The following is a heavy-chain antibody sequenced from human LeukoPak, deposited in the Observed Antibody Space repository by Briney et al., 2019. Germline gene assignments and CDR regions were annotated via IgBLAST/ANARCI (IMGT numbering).Heavy chain of an antibody. D-gene: IGHD2-15*01. Sequence: PGGSLRLSCAASGFTFSSYGMHWVRQAPGKGLEWVAVIWYDGSNKYYADSVKGRFTISRDTSKNMLYLQMNGLRAEDTAVYYCARGEVVVAATDYWGQGTLVTVSS. CDR2: IWYDGSNK. V-gene: IGHV3-33*01. J-gene: IGHJ4*02. CDR1: GFTFSSYG. CDR3: ARGEVVVAATDY.